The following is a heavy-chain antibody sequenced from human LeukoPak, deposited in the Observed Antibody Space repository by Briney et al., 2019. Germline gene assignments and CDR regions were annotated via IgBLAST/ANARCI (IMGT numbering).Heavy chain of an antibody. J-gene: IGHJ4*02. CDR1: GFTFSSYA. Sequence: GGSLRLSCAASGFTFSSYAMSWVRQAPGKGLEWVSVISGSGGRTYYTDSVKGRFTISRDNSKNTLYLQLNSLRAEDTAMYYCVKDQVKDYSNYFDFWGRGTLVTVSS. CDR3: VKDQVKDYSNYFDF. CDR2: ISGSGGRT. D-gene: IGHD4-11*01. V-gene: IGHV3-23*01.